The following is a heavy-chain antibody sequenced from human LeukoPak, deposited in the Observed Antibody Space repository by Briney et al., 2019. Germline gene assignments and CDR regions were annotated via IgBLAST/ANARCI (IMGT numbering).Heavy chain of an antibody. CDR3: ARSLYGDYEDNFDY. CDR1: GGSISSYS. Sequence: SETLSLTCTVSGGSISSYSWSWIRQPPGKGLEWVGYIYYSGSTNYNPSPKSRVTISVDTSKNQFSLKLSSVTAADTAVYYCARSLYGDYEDNFDYWGQGTLVTVSS. J-gene: IGHJ4*02. CDR2: IYYSGST. D-gene: IGHD4-17*01. V-gene: IGHV4-59*01.